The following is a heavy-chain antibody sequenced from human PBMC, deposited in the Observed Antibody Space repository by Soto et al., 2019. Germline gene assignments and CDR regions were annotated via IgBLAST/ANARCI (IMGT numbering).Heavy chain of an antibody. D-gene: IGHD6-13*01. V-gene: IGHV3-33*01. CDR2: IWYDGSNK. CDR3: ARDDPGQQLIDY. Sequence: QVQLVESGGGVVQPGGSLRLSCAASGFTFSSYGMHWVRQAPGKGLEWVAVIWYDGSNKYYADSVKGRFTISRDNSKNTLYLQMNSLRAEDTAVYYCARDDPGQQLIDYWGQGTLVTVSS. J-gene: IGHJ4*02. CDR1: GFTFSSYG.